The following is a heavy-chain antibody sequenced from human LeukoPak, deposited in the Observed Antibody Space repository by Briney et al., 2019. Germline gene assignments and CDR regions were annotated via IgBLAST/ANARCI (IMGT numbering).Heavy chain of an antibody. CDR3: ARSWFLGDGFDY. J-gene: IGHJ4*02. CDR1: GGSISSYY. Sequence: SETLSLTRTVSGGSISSYYWSWIRQPPGKGLEWIGYIYYSGSTNYNPSLKSRVTISVDTSKNQFSLKLSSVTAADTAVYYCARSWFLGDGFDYWGQGTLVTVSS. D-gene: IGHD5-24*01. CDR2: IYYSGST. V-gene: IGHV4-59*08.